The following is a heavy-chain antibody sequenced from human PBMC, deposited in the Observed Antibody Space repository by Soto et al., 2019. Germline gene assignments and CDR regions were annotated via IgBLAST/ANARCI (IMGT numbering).Heavy chain of an antibody. CDR1: GFTFSSYG. CDR2: MYGGGRT. CDR3: ARDRNYFDY. J-gene: IGHJ4*02. V-gene: IGHV3-53*01. Sequence: GGSLRLSCAASGFTFSSYGMHWVRQAPGKGLEWVSIMYGGGRTYYADSVKGRFTISRDNSKNTVYLQMNSLRAGDTAVYYCARDRNYFDYWGQGTPVTVSS.